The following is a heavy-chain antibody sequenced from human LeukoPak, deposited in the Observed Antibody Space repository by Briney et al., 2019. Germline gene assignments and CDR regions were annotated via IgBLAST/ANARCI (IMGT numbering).Heavy chain of an antibody. Sequence: GGSLRLSCAASGFTFADYSMHWVRHAPGKGLEWVSGISWNSGSIGYADSVKGRFTISRDNAKNSLYLQMNSLRAEDTALYYCAKANSGSYHTTTFDYWGQGTLVTVSS. CDR2: ISWNSGSI. CDR3: AKANSGSYHTTTFDY. CDR1: GFTFADYS. D-gene: IGHD1-26*01. J-gene: IGHJ4*02. V-gene: IGHV3-9*01.